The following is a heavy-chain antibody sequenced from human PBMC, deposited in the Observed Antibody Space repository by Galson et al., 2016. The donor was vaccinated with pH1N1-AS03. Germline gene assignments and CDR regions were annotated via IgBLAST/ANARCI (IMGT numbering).Heavy chain of an antibody. D-gene: IGHD3-22*01. CDR2: ILPGLGSA. CDR3: ARPASDSSVYSVFDF. Sequence: SVKVSCKASGGTFSSSAISWLRQAPGQGLGWMGGILPGLGSATYAQNLQGRVTITADESTTTAYMELRSLRSDDTAVYYCARPASDSSVYSVFDFWGQGTLVTVSS. V-gene: IGHV1-69*13. CDR1: GGTFSSSA. J-gene: IGHJ4*02.